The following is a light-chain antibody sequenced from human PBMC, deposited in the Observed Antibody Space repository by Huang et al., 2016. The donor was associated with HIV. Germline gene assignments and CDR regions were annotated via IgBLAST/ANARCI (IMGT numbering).Light chain of an antibody. J-gene: IGKJ1*01. Sequence: DIVMTQSPLSLPVTPGEPASISCRSSQRLLHSNGYIYLDWYLQKPGQSPQLLIYLASNRASGVPDRFSGSGSGTDFTLKISRVEAEDVGVYYCMEALDTWTFGQGTKVEIK. CDR3: MEALDTWT. CDR2: LAS. V-gene: IGKV2-28*01. CDR1: QRLLHSNGYIY.